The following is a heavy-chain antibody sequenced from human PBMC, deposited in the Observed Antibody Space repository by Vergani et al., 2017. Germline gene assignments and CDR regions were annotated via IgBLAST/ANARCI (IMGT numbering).Heavy chain of an antibody. J-gene: IGHJ6*03. CDR1: GFIFKNHG. CDR3: ARAEDLDYMDV. V-gene: IGHV3-33*01. Sequence: QVQLVESGGGVVQPGTSLRLSCAASGFIFKNHGMQWVRQAPGKGLEWVALIWDDGSKKNYGDSMKGRFTISRDNSKDTLYLQMNSLRAEDTAVYYCARAEDLDYMDVWGKGNTVTVSS. D-gene: IGHD3/OR15-3a*01. CDR2: IWDDGSKK.